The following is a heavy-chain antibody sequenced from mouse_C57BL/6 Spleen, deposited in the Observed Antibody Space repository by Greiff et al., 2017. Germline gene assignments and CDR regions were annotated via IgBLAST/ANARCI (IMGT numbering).Heavy chain of an antibody. CDR2: IYPNNGGT. J-gene: IGHJ2*01. CDR1: GYTFTDYY. Sequence: VQLQQSGPELVKPGASVKMSCKASGYTFTDYYMHWVKQSPGKSLEWIGYIYPNNGGTCYNQKFKGKATLTVDKSSSTTYMELRSLTSEDSAVYYYARGGCYRNYVGYWGQGTTLTVSS. V-gene: IGHV1-34*01. D-gene: IGHD3-3*01. CDR3: ARGGCYRNYVGY.